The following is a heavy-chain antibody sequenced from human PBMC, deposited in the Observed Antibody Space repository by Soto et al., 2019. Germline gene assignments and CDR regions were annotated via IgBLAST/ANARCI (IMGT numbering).Heavy chain of an antibody. CDR3: GTYLENLAHCSGDCYSDYYNDMDV. V-gene: IGHV3-23*01. Sequence: PGGSLRLSFAASGFTFSRYAMTWARQAPGNGLEWVSVISDSGRRTYYEDSVKGRFTISRDNSRNTLYLQMNSLRAEDTAIYYCGTYLENLAHCSGDCYSDYYNDMDVWGQGTTVTVSS. J-gene: IGHJ6*02. CDR2: ISDSGRRT. CDR1: GFTFSRYA. D-gene: IGHD2-21*02.